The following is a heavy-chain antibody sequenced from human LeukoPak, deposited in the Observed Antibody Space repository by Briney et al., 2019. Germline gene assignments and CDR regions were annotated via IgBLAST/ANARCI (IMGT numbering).Heavy chain of an antibody. CDR1: GYTFTSYG. D-gene: IGHD6-6*01. CDR2: ISAYKGNT. J-gene: IGHJ4*02. Sequence: GASVKVSCTASGYTFTSYGISWVRQAPGQGLEWMGWISAYKGNTNYARKLQGRVTMTIDTSTNTAYMELRSLRSDDTAVYYCARDMRAATVAARRTYYFDYWGQGTLVTVSS. CDR3: ARDMRAATVAARRTYYFDY. V-gene: IGHV1-18*01.